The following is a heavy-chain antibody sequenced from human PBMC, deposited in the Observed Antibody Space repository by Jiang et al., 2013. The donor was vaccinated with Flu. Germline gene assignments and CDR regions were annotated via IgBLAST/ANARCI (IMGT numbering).Heavy chain of an antibody. Sequence: AISGSGGSTYYADSVKGRFTISRDNSKNTLYLQMNSLRAEDTAVYYCAKDLDTYYYDSSGYFFQHWGQGTLVTVSS. CDR3: AKDLDTYYYDSSGYFFQH. V-gene: IGHV3-23*01. D-gene: IGHD3-22*01. CDR2: ISGSGGST. J-gene: IGHJ1*01.